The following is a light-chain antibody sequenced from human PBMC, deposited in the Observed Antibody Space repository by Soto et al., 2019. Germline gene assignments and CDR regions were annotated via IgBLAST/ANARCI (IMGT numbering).Light chain of an antibody. CDR2: AAS. Sequence: DIQMTQSPSTLSASVGDRVTITCRASQSISSYLNWYQQKPGKAPKLLIYAASSLQSGVPSRFSGSGPGTDFTLTITSLQSEDFATYYCQHAKSFPVTFGQGTRLEI. J-gene: IGKJ5*01. V-gene: IGKV1-39*01. CDR3: QHAKSFPVT. CDR1: QSISSY.